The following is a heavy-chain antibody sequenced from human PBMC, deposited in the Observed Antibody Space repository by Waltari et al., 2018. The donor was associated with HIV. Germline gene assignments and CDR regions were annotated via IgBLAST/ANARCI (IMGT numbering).Heavy chain of an antibody. V-gene: IGHV3-64*01. CDR3: ARRQGPYDY. CDR1: GFTFSSYP. J-gene: IGHJ4*02. CDR2: ISSDGANT. Sequence: EVQLVESGGGLVQPGGSLRLSCAASGFTFSSYPMHWVRQAPGKRLEYVSSISSDGANTYYANSVKGRFTISRDNSKNTLYLQMGDRRAEDMAVYFCARRQGPYDYWGRGTLVTVSS.